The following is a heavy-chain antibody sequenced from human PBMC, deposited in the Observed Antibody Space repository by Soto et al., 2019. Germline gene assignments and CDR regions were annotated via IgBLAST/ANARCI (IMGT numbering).Heavy chain of an antibody. V-gene: IGHV3-33*03. CDR3: TKDFLYDYYCGCSMGIFEH. CDR2: IWSDGSNK. D-gene: IGHD2-21*01. CDR1: GFTFSSYG. J-gene: IGHJ4*02. Sequence: GGSLRLSCAATGFTFSSYGIHWVRQAPGKGLEWVAVIWSDGSNKYYADSVKGRFTISRDNTKNTLYLQMNSLRADDTAVYFCTKDFLYDYYCGCSMGIFEHWGQGALVTDPS.